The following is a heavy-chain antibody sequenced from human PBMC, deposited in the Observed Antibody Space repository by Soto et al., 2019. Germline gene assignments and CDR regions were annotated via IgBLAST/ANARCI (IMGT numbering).Heavy chain of an antibody. CDR1: GFTLSSYG. CDR2: IWYDGSNK. CDR3: ARDDDSSGYFYGMDV. Sequence: QVQLVESGGGVVQPGRSLRLSCAASGFTLSSYGMHWVRQAPAKGLEWVAVIWYDGSNKYYADSVKGRFTISRDNSKNTLYLQMNSLRAEDTAVYYCARDDDSSGYFYGMDVWGQGTTVTVSS. J-gene: IGHJ6*02. V-gene: IGHV3-33*01. D-gene: IGHD3-22*01.